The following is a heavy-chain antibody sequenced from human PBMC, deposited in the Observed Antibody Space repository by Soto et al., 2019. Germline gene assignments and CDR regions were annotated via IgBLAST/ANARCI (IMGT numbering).Heavy chain of an antibody. CDR2: IYYTGST. CDR1: GGSIRNYY. V-gene: IGHV4-59*08. Sequence: PSETLSLTCTVSGGSIRNYYWSWIRQPPGKGLEWIGYIYYTGSTNYNPSLKSRVTISGDTSKNQLSLQLNSVTPDDTAVYYCVRLIGNSWLDSWGQGTLVTVS. CDR3: VRLIGNSWLDS. J-gene: IGHJ5*01.